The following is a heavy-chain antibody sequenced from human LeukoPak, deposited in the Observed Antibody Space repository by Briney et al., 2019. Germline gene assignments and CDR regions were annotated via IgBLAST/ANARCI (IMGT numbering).Heavy chain of an antibody. CDR2: ISWDGTP. Sequence: GGSLRLSCAASGFTFEDYTMHWVRQAPGKTPEWVSLISWDGTPYYRDSVKGRFSISRDNSKNSLYLQMDTLRSEDTAFYYCVKDLSYESSGYVFDYWGQGTLVTVSS. D-gene: IGHD3-22*01. J-gene: IGHJ4*02. CDR3: VKDLSYESSGYVFDY. CDR1: GFTFEDYT. V-gene: IGHV3-43*01.